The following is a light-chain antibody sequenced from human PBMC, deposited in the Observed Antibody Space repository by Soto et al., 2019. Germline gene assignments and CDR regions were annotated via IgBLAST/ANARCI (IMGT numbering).Light chain of an antibody. CDR1: RYVSTN. J-gene: IGKJ1*01. CDR2: GAS. CDR3: QQYNDWPPRGT. Sequence: EIVMTQSPATLSVSPGERATLSCRASRYVSTNLAWYQQKAGQPPRLLLYGASARATGIPARFSGSGSGTEFTLTISSLQSEDFAVYYCQQYNDWPPRGTFGQGTKVEIK. V-gene: IGKV3-15*01.